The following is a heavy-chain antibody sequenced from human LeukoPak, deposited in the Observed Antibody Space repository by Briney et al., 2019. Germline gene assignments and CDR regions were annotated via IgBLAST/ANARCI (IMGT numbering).Heavy chain of an antibody. J-gene: IGHJ4*02. CDR3: AKDREDSSSPYYFDY. V-gene: IGHV3-23*01. D-gene: IGHD6-6*01. Sequence: PGGSLRLSCAASGFTFSSYAMSWVRQAPGKGLKWVSAISGSGGSTYYADSVKGRFTISRDNSKNTLYLQMNSLRAEDTVVYYCAKDREDSSSPYYFDYWGQGTLVTVSS. CDR1: GFTFSSYA. CDR2: ISGSGGST.